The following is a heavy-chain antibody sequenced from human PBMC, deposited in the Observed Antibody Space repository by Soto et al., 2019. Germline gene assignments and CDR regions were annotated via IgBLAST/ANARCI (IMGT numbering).Heavy chain of an antibody. D-gene: IGHD4-4*01. J-gene: IGHJ4*02. Sequence: QVQLVESGGGVVQPGRSLRLSCAASGFTFSSNGMHWVRQAPGKGLEWVAAIWSDGSNKYYADAVKGRFTISRDNSKKTLYLQMNSLRAEETAVYYCVGDGGNYHFDYWGQGTLVTVSS. CDR2: IWSDGSNK. CDR1: GFTFSSNG. V-gene: IGHV3-33*01. CDR3: VGDGGNYHFDY.